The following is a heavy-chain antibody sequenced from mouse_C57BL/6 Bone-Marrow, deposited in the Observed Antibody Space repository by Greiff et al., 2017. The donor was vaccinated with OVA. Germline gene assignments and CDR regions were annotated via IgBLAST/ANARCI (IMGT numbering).Heavy chain of an antibody. CDR3: AIGYGKGDY. V-gene: IGHV1-22*01. D-gene: IGHD2-1*01. Sequence: EVQLQESGPELVKPGASVKMSCKASGYTFTDYNMHWVKQSHGKSLEWIGYINPNNGGTSYNQKFKGKATLTVNKSSSTAYMELRSLTSEDSAVYYCAIGYGKGDYWGQGTTLTVSS. J-gene: IGHJ2*01. CDR2: INPNNGGT. CDR1: GYTFTDYN.